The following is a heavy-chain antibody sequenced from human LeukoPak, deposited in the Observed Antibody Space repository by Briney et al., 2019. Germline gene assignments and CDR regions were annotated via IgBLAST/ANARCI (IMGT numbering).Heavy chain of an antibody. J-gene: IGHJ4*02. CDR2: ISSSGSTI. CDR3: AKSGEEVLLWFGELLD. CDR1: GFTFNTYA. D-gene: IGHD3-10*01. Sequence: GGSLRLSCAASGFTFNTYAMHWVRQAPGKGLEWVSYISSSGSTIYYADSVKGRFTISRDNSKNTLYLQMNSLRAEDTAVYYCAKSGEEVLLWFGELLDWGQGTLVTVSS. V-gene: IGHV3-48*01.